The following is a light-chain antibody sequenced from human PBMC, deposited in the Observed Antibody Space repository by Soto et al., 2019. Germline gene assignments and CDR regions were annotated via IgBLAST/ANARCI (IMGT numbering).Light chain of an antibody. J-gene: IGLJ1*01. V-gene: IGLV2-14*01. CDR2: GVS. Sequence: QSALTQPASVSGSPGQSITISCTGTTSDVSIYNYVSWYQQHPGKAPKLRIYGVSNRPSGVSNRFSGAKSGHTASLTISGLQVEDEADYYCCSYTSSTNYVFGPGTKVT. CDR1: TSDVSIYNY. CDR3: CSYTSSTNYV.